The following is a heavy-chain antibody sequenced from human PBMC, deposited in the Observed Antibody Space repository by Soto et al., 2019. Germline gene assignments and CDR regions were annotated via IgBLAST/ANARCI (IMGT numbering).Heavy chain of an antibody. J-gene: IGHJ4*02. CDR1: DESSISYK. V-gene: IGHV4-59*01. CDR3: AKVGCIGTSCHDYFDH. Sequence: PSETLSLTCTVSDESSISYKWSWILQPPWRRLEWIGYIDSSGGTSYNPSLQSRVTISVDTSTKQFSLKLRSVTAADTALYYCAKVGCIGTSCHDYFDHWGQGNLVTVYS. D-gene: IGHD2-2*01. CDR2: IDSSGGT.